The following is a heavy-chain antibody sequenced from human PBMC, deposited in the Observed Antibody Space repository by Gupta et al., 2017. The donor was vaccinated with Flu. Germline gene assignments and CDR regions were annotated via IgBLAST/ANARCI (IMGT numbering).Heavy chain of an antibody. J-gene: IGHJ4*02. D-gene: IGHD7-27*01. Sequence: QVQLQESGPGLVKPSETLSLTCTVSGGSLSGYNWGWIRQPPGKGLEWIGYNLSSGITNLNPSLKSRLAILLDTSKNQFSLRLTSVTAADTAVYYCGRDYWGSIDHWGQGILVTVSS. V-gene: IGHV4-59*01. CDR2: NLSSGIT. CDR1: GGSLSGYN. CDR3: GRDYWGSIDH.